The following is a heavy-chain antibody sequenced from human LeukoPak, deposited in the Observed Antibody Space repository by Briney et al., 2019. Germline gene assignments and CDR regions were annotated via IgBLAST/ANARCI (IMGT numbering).Heavy chain of an antibody. D-gene: IGHD4-17*01. CDR2: ISTNGGNT. Sequence: GGSLRLSCAASEFTFSNYAMHWVRQAPGKVLEYVSAISTNGGNTYYANSVKGRFTISRDNSKNTLYLQMGSLRAEDMAVYYCARGMTTVTWAFDIWGQGTMVTVSS. V-gene: IGHV3-64*01. CDR3: ARGMTTVTWAFDI. J-gene: IGHJ3*02. CDR1: EFTFSNYA.